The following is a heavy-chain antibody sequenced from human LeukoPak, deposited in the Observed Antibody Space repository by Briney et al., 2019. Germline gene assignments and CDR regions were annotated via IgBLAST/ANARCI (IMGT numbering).Heavy chain of an antibody. Sequence: PSETLSLTYTVSGGSISSYYWSWIRQPPGKGLEWIGYIYYSGSTNYNPSLKSRVTISVDTSKNQFSLKLSSVTAADTAVYYCARGLVTMVRGVNYYFDYWGQGTLVTVSS. J-gene: IGHJ4*02. CDR1: GGSISSYY. CDR3: ARGLVTMVRGVNYYFDY. CDR2: IYYSGST. D-gene: IGHD3-10*01. V-gene: IGHV4-59*01.